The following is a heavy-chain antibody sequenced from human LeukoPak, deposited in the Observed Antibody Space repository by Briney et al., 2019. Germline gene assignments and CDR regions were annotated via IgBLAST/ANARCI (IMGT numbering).Heavy chain of an antibody. Sequence: SQTLALTCAISGDSVSRNSAAWNWIRQSPSRGLGWLGRTFYRSKFYNEYAVSVISRITISADTSKNQFSLQLNSVTPEDTGVYYCAAGRLTYYAMGVWGQGTTVTVSS. CDR2: TFYRSKFYN. J-gene: IGHJ6*02. D-gene: IGHD4/OR15-4a*01. V-gene: IGHV6-1*01. CDR1: GDSVSRNSAA. CDR3: AAGRLTYYAMGV.